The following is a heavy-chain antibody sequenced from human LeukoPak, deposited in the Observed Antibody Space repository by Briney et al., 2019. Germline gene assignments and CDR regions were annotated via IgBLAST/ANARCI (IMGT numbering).Heavy chain of an antibody. Sequence: ASVKVSCKASGGTFSSYAISWVRQAPGQGLEWMEWISAYNGNTNYAQKLQGRVTMTTDTSTSTAYMELRSLRSDDTAVYYCARDGLFGDLTGYYRGNAFDIWGQGTMVTVSS. CDR2: ISAYNGNT. V-gene: IGHV1-18*01. CDR1: GGTFSSYA. CDR3: ARDGLFGDLTGYYRGNAFDI. J-gene: IGHJ3*02. D-gene: IGHD3-9*01.